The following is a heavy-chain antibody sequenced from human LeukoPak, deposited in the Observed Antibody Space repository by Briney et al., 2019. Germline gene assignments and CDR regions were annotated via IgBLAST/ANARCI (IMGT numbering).Heavy chain of an antibody. CDR1: GFSFISYG. CDR2: ISDDGRRK. V-gene: IGHV3-30*18. Sequence: GGSLRLSCAASGFSFISYGMHWVRQAPGKGLEWVGVISDDGRRKDYADSVKGRFTLSRDNSKDTLYLQMNSLRAEDTAVYYCAKRPSDYGDYVSYFDYWGQGTLVTVSS. D-gene: IGHD4-17*01. CDR3: AKRPSDYGDYVSYFDY. J-gene: IGHJ4*02.